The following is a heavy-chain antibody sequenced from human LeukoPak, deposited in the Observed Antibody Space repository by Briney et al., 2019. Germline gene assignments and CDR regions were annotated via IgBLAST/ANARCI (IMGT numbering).Heavy chain of an antibody. CDR2: INTSGST. Sequence: SETLSLTCTVSGGSFSSYYWSWIRQPPGKGLEWIGRINTSGSTNYNPSLKSRVTMSVDTSKNQFSLKLRSVTAADTAVYYCARETRYCSSTSCDGYFQHWGQGTLVTVPS. V-gene: IGHV4-4*07. CDR1: GGSFSSYY. J-gene: IGHJ1*01. D-gene: IGHD2-2*01. CDR3: ARETRYCSSTSCDGYFQH.